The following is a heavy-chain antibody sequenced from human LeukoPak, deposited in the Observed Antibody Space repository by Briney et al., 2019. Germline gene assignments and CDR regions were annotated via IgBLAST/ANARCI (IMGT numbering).Heavy chain of an antibody. CDR2: INPNSGGT. V-gene: IGHV1-2*02. J-gene: IGHJ4*02. Sequence: ASVKVSCQGSEYPFTDYYMHWVRPAPGQGLEWMGWINPNSGGTNYAQKFQGRVTMTSDTSISTAYMELSRLRSDDTAVYYCARGSWEKGLDYWGQGTLVAVSS. CDR1: EYPFTDYY. CDR3: ARGSWEKGLDY. D-gene: IGHD1-26*01.